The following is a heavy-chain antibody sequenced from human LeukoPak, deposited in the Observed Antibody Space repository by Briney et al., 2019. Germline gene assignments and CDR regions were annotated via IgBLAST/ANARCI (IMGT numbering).Heavy chain of an antibody. V-gene: IGHV4-4*07. CDR3: AREGPGDIVVPAYD. CDR1: GGSISSYY. CDR2: IYTSGST. J-gene: IGHJ4*02. D-gene: IGHD2-15*01. Sequence: SETLSLTCTVSGGSISSYYWSWIRQPAGKGLEWIGRIYTSGSTNYNPSLKSRVTIPRDTSKNQFSLRLSSVTAADTAVYYCAREGPGDIVVPAYDWGQGTLVTVSS.